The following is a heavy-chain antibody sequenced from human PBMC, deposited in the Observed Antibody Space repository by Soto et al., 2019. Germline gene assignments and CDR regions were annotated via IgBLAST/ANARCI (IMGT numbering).Heavy chain of an antibody. Sequence: PGGSLRLSCAASGFTVSSNYMSWVRQAPGKGLEWVSVIYSGGSTYYADSVKGRFTISRDNSKNTLYLQMNSLRAEDTAVYYCARDRYSVRNDSSGYYYPYYYYGMDVWGQGT. CDR1: GFTVSSNY. D-gene: IGHD3-22*01. V-gene: IGHV3-53*01. J-gene: IGHJ6*02. CDR2: IYSGGST. CDR3: ARDRYSVRNDSSGYYYPYYYYGMDV.